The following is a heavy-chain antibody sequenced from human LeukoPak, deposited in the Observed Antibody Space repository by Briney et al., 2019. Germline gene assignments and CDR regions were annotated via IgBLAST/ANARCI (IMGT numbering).Heavy chain of an antibody. D-gene: IGHD3-22*01. CDR3: ARWSDGSSAYYGP. Sequence: SETLSLTCTGSGGSISSYYWSWIRQPPGKGLEWIGYIYYSGSTKYNPSLKSRVNMSVDTSKNQFSLKLTSVTAADTAVYYCARWSDGSSAYYGPWGQGTLVNVSS. J-gene: IGHJ5*02. CDR2: IYYSGST. V-gene: IGHV4-59*01. CDR1: GGSISSYY.